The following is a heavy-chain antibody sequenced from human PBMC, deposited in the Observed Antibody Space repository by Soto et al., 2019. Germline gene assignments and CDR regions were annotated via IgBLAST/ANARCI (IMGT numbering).Heavy chain of an antibody. CDR3: ARRTSGWYLDY. Sequence: EVQLLESGGGLVQPGGYLRLSCAASGFTFSSYAMSSVRQAPGRGLEWVSVISGSGGSTYYADSVKGRFTISRDNSKNPLYLQMNSLSAEDTAVYYCARRTSGWYLDYWGQGTLVTVSS. D-gene: IGHD6-19*01. J-gene: IGHJ4*02. CDR2: ISGSGGST. CDR1: GFTFSSYA. V-gene: IGHV3-23*01.